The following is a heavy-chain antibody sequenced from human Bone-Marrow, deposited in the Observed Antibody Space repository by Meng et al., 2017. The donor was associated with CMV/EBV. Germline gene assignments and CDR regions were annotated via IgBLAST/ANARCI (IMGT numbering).Heavy chain of an antibody. Sequence: ASVKVSCKASGYTFTSYDINWVRQATGQGLEWMGWMNPNSGNTGYAQKFQGRVTMTRNTSISTAYMELSSLRAEDTAVYYCARTTSLRPRGGLGDFYYYGMDVWGQGTTVTVSS. CDR1: GYTFTSYD. J-gene: IGHJ6*02. CDR3: ARTTSLRPRGGLGDFYYYGMDV. D-gene: IGHD3-16*01. V-gene: IGHV1-8*01. CDR2: MNPNSGNT.